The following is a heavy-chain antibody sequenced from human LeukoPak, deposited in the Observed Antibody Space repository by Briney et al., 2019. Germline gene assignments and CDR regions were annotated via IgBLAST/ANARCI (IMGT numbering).Heavy chain of an antibody. D-gene: IGHD6-13*01. J-gene: IGHJ4*02. Sequence: SETLSLTCAVYGGSFSGYYWSWIRQPPGKGLEWIGEINHSGSTNYNPSLKSRVTISVDTSKNQFSLKLSSVTAADTAVYYCARPRGIAAAGTGFDYWGQGTLVTVSS. V-gene: IGHV4-34*01. CDR3: ARPRGIAAAGTGFDY. CDR2: INHSGST. CDR1: GGSFSGYY.